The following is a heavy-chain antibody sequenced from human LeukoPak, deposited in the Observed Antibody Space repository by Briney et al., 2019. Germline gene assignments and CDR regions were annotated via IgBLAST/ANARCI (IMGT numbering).Heavy chain of an antibody. CDR3: ARDRGVGATTAFDY. CDR1: GLTFDDYG. V-gene: IGHV3-20*04. Sequence: GGSLRLSCAASGLTFDDYGMSWVRQAPGKGLEWVSGINWNGGSTGYADSVKGRFTISRDNAKNSLYLQMNSLRAEDTALYYCARDRGVGATTAFDYWGQGTLVTVSS. J-gene: IGHJ4*02. D-gene: IGHD1-26*01. CDR2: INWNGGST.